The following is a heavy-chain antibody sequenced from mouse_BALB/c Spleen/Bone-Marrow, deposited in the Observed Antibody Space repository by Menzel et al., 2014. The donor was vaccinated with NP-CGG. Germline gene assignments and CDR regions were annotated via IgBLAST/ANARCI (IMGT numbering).Heavy chain of an antibody. CDR3: AREQTRAMDH. CDR1: GYAFTGYN. J-gene: IGHJ4*01. Sequence: VQLKQSGPELVKPGASVKVSCKASGYAFTGYNMYWVKQRHGTSLEWIGYIDPYSGGTNYNQKFKGKATLTVDKSSTTGYMHLNSLASEDSAVCYCAREQTRAMDHWGQGTSVTVSS. CDR2: IDPYSGGT. D-gene: IGHD3-1*01. V-gene: IGHV1S135*01.